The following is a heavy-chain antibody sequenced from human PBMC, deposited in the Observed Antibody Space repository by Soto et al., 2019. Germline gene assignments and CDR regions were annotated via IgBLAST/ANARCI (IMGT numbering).Heavy chain of an antibody. D-gene: IGHD1-1*01. Sequence: ASVKVSCKASGYSFTSVGISWVRQAPGQGLGWMGWVSAYNGNTHYAPKLQGRVTTTTDRSTTTAYLELRSLTSDDTAVYYCARAGGTQLFDYWGRGTLVTVSS. J-gene: IGHJ4*02. V-gene: IGHV1-18*04. CDR2: VSAYNGNT. CDR3: ARAGGTQLFDY. CDR1: GYSFTSVG.